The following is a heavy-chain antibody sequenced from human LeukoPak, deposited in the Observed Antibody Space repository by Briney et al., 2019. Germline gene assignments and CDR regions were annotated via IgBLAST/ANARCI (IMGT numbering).Heavy chain of an antibody. V-gene: IGHV4-39*01. D-gene: IGHD1-7*01. CDR1: GGSISSGDYY. CDR3: ASGVGITGTRVFFDY. J-gene: IGHJ4*02. Sequence: PSQTLSLTCAVSGGSISSGDYYWGWIRQPPGKGLEWIGSIYYSGSTYYNPSLKSRVTISVDTSKNQFSLKLSSVTAADTAVYYCASGVGITGTRVFFDYWGQGTLVTVSS. CDR2: IYYSGST.